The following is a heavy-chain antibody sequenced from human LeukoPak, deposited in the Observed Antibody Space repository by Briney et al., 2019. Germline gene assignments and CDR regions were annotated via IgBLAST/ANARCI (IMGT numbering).Heavy chain of an antibody. Sequence: SETLSLTCTVSGGSISSYYWSWIRQPAGKGLEWIGRIYTSGSTNYNPSLKSRVTMSVDTSKNQFFLKLSSVTAADTAVYYCARGIAAAGYFDLWGRGTLVTVSS. D-gene: IGHD6-13*01. CDR2: IYTSGST. V-gene: IGHV4-4*07. CDR3: ARGIAAAGYFDL. J-gene: IGHJ2*01. CDR1: GGSISSYY.